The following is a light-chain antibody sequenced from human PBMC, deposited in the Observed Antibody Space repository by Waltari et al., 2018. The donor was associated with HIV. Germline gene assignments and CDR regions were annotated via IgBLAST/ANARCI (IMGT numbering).Light chain of an antibody. J-gene: IGKJ2*01. CDR2: SVS. CDR1: QSVYNF. Sequence: AIQLTQSPSSLSASPGARVVLTCRASQSVYNFLAWYQQKPGAAPRLLIYSVSSLQPGVPSRFSGSGPGTEFALTISSLQSEDFATYYCQHFNSVPYTFGQGTKVELK. V-gene: IGKV1-8*01. CDR3: QHFNSVPYT.